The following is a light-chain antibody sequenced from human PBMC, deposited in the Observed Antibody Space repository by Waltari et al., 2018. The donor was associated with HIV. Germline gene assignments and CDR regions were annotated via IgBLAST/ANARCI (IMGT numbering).Light chain of an antibody. Sequence: QSVLTQPPSVSGAPGQRVTISCTGSSSNIGAGYDIHWYLHLPGTAPKLLICGNSNRPSGVPDRFSGSKSGTSASPAITGLQAEDEADYYCQSYDSSLSGWVFGGGTKLTVL. CDR3: QSYDSSLSGWV. J-gene: IGLJ3*02. CDR1: SSNIGAGYD. CDR2: GNS. V-gene: IGLV1-40*01.